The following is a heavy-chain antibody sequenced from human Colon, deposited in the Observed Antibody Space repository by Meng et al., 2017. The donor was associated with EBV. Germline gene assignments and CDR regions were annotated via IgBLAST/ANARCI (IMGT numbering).Heavy chain of an antibody. J-gene: IGHJ4*02. CDR2: IYYTGST. V-gene: IGHV4-30-4*01. Sequence: QARLQGSAPGLVKPSQTLSLTCPVSGGSINSGDYYWSWIRQPPGKGLEWIGYIYYTGSTYYNPSLKSRVTISMDTSKNQFSLRLSSVTAADTAVYYCARNYYFDYWGQGTLVTVSS. CDR1: GGSINSGDYY. CDR3: ARNYYFDY.